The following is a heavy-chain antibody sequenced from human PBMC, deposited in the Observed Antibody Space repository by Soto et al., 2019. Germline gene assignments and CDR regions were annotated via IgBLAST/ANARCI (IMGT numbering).Heavy chain of an antibody. CDR2: IWYDGSNK. CDR3: ARVSMVRGVTPRSYYYCGMDV. V-gene: IGHV3-33*01. D-gene: IGHD3-10*01. J-gene: IGHJ6*02. CDR1: GFTFSSYG. Sequence: QVQLVESGGGVVQPGRSLRLSCAASGFTFSSYGMHWVRQAPGKGLEWVAVIWYDGSNKYYADSVKGRFTISRDNSKNTLYWQMNSLRAEDTAVYYCARVSMVRGVTPRSYYYCGMDVWGQGTTVTVSS.